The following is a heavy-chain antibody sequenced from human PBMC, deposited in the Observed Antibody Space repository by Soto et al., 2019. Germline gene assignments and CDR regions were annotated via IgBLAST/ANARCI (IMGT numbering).Heavy chain of an antibody. CDR2: INMDGSST. CDR3: ARGPRGLYHHDY. D-gene: IGHD2-2*01. CDR1: GFTFSGDW. Sequence: GGSLRLSCAASGFTFSGDWMHWVRQGAGKGLVWVSRINMDGSSTNYADSVKGRFTISRDNAKNTLYLQMNSLRVDDTAVYYCARGPRGLYHHDYWGQGALVXVSS. J-gene: IGHJ4*02. V-gene: IGHV3-74*01.